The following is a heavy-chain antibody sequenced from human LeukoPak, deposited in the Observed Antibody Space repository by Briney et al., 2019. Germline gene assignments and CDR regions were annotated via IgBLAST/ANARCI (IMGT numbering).Heavy chain of an antibody. V-gene: IGHV3-66*01. J-gene: IGHJ3*02. D-gene: IGHD5-18*01. CDR3: ASSGYSYGYDAFDI. CDR1: GFTVSSDY. CDR2: IYSGGST. Sequence: GGSLRLSCAASGFTVSSDYMSWVRQAPGKGLEWVSVIYSGGSTYYADSVKGRFTISRDNSKNTLYLQMNSLRAEDTAVYYCASSGYSYGYDAFDIWGQGTMVTVSS.